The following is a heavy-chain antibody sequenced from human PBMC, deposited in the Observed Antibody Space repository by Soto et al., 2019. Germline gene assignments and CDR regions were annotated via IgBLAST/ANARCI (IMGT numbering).Heavy chain of an antibody. V-gene: IGHV4-31*03. CDR2: IYYTGTT. CDR1: GGSINTGGYY. J-gene: IGHJ4*02. D-gene: IGHD2-2*01. CDR3: ASHDGGQHLYAH. Sequence: SETLSHTCSVSGGSINTGGYYWSWIRQHPGKGLEWIGYIYYTGTTNYNPSLKSRVIISIDTSENHFSLELGSVTAADTAVYYFASHDGGQHLYAHWGQGTPVTGSA.